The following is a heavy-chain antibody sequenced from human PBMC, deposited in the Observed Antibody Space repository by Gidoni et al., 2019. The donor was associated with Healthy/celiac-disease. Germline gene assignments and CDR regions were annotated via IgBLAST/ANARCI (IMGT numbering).Heavy chain of an antibody. D-gene: IGHD1-26*01. Sequence: EVQLVESGGGLVPPGWSLKPPCPASGFTFRRSAMHWVRQASGKGLEWVGRIRSKANSYATAYAASVKGRFTISRDDSKNTAYLQMNSLKTEDTAVYYCTSAVGATTYYFDYWGQGTLVTVSS. CDR2: IRSKANSYAT. J-gene: IGHJ4*02. V-gene: IGHV3-73*01. CDR1: GFTFRRSA. CDR3: TSAVGATTYYFDY.